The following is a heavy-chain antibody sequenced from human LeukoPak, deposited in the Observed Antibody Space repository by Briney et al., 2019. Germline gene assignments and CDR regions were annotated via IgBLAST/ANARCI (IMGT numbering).Heavy chain of an antibody. V-gene: IGHV4-59*01. CDR1: GGSISSYY. Sequence: SETLSLNCTVSGGSISSYYWSWIRQPPGKGLEWIGYIYYSGSTNYNPSLKSRVTISVDTSKNQFSLKLSSVTAADTAVYYCARAGSSGWYYFDYWGQGTLVTVSS. D-gene: IGHD6-19*01. CDR3: ARAGSSGWYYFDY. CDR2: IYYSGST. J-gene: IGHJ4*02.